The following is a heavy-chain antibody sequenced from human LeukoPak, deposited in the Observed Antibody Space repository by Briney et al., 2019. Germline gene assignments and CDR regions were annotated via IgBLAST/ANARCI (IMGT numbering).Heavy chain of an antibody. Sequence: GGSLRLSCAASGFAFSSYGIHWVRQAPGKGLEWVAVISYDGSTIYYADSVKGRFTISRDNSKDTLYLQMNSLRADDTAVYYCAKGVGSTGSYFDYWGQGTLVTVSS. D-gene: IGHD1-26*01. CDR2: ISYDGSTI. CDR3: AKGVGSTGSYFDY. CDR1: GFAFSSYG. V-gene: IGHV3-30*18. J-gene: IGHJ4*02.